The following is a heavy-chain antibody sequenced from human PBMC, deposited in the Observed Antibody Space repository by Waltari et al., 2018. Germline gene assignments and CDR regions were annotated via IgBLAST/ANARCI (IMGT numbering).Heavy chain of an antibody. CDR2: IIPILGIA. CDR1: GRPFSSYP. V-gene: IGHV1-69*02. Sequence: QVQLVQSGAEVKKPGSSVKVSCKASGRPFSSYPISWVRQAPGQGLEWMGRIIPILGIANYAQKFQGRVTITADKSTSTAYMELSSLRSEDTAVYYCARVAVATYNWFDPWGQGTLVTVSS. J-gene: IGHJ5*02. CDR3: ARVAVATYNWFDP. D-gene: IGHD1-1*01.